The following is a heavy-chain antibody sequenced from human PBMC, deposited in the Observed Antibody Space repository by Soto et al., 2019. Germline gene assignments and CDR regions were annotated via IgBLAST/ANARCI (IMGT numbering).Heavy chain of an antibody. D-gene: IGHD3-16*01. Sequence: LRLSCAASGFTFSSSWMHWVRQAPGKGLVWVSHINSDGTDTNYADSVKGRFTISRDNAKNTVYLQMNSLRAEDTAVYYCARDWSYALNYWGQGSLVTVSS. J-gene: IGHJ4*02. V-gene: IGHV3-74*01. CDR2: INSDGTDT. CDR3: ARDWSYALNY. CDR1: GFTFSSSW.